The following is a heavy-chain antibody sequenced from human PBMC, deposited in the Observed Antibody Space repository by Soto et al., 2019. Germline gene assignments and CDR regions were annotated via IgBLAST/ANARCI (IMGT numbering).Heavy chain of an antibody. CDR1: GYTFTSYG. D-gene: IGHD6-13*01. CDR3: ARSSTALPSPYSSSWCDY. J-gene: IGHJ4*02. CDR2: ISTYNGNT. Sequence: ASVKVSCKASGYTFTSYGISWVRQAPGQGLEWMGWISTYNGNTDYAQKLQGRVTVTTDTSTSTAYMELRSLRSDDTAVYYCARSSTALPSPYSSSWCDYWGQGTQVTVSS. V-gene: IGHV1-18*01.